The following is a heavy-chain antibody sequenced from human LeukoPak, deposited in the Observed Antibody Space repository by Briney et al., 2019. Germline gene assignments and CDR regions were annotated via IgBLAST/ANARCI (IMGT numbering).Heavy chain of an antibody. CDR1: GFTFSNYN. J-gene: IGHJ4*02. V-gene: IGHV3-21*01. D-gene: IGHD6-19*01. CDR3: ARDGSSSGWDFDY. Sequence: GGSLRLSCAASGFTFSNYNMNWVRQAPGKGLEWVSCFGTSSIYIYYADSVKGRFTITRGNAKNSLYLQMNSLRAEDTAVYYCARDGSSSGWDFDYWGQGTLVTVSS. CDR2: FGTSSIYI.